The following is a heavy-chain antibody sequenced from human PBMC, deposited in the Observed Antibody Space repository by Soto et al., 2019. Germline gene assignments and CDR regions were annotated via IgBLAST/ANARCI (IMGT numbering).Heavy chain of an antibody. D-gene: IGHD3-10*01. CDR1: GFTFDDYT. J-gene: IGHJ4*02. V-gene: IGHV3-43*01. Sequence: EVQLVESGGVVVQPGGSLRLSCAASGFTFDDYTMHWVRQAPGKGLEWVSLISWDGGSTYYADSVKGRFTISRDNSKNSLYLQMNSLRTEDTALYYCAKDGDYYGSGSYYMRYWGQGTLVTVSS. CDR3: AKDGDYYGSGSYYMRY. CDR2: ISWDGGST.